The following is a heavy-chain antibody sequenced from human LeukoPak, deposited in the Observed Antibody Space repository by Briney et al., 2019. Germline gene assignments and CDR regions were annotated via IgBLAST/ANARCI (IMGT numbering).Heavy chain of an antibody. J-gene: IGHJ3*01. D-gene: IGHD6-19*01. CDR2: ISTYNGNT. Sequence: GASVKVSCKASDDTFSNYGISWVRQAPRQGLEWMGWISTYNGNTHYAQKFQGRVTMTTDTSTNIAYLELRDLRSDDTAVYYCARTQWLEDAFDFWGQGTVVTVSS. CDR3: ARTQWLEDAFDF. CDR1: DDTFSNYG. V-gene: IGHV1-18*01.